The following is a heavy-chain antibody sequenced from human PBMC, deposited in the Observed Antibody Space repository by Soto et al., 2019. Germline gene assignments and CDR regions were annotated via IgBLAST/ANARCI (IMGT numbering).Heavy chain of an antibody. J-gene: IGHJ4*02. CDR2: ISSSGSTI. Sequence: QVQLVESGGGLVKPGGSLRLSCAASGFAFSDPYMSWIRQAPGKGLEWISYISSSGSTIYYADSVKGRFTLSRDNAKKSLYLQMDSLTADDTAVYYCSRGGASVTTPFDYWGQGTQVTVSS. CDR3: SRGGASVTTPFDY. D-gene: IGHD4-17*01. CDR1: GFAFSDPY. V-gene: IGHV3-11*01.